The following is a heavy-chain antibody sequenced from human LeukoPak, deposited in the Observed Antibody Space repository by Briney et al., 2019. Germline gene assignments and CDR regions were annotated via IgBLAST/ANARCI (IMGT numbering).Heavy chain of an antibody. Sequence: ASVKVSCKTSGYTFTGYYMHWVRQAPGQGLEWMGWINPNSGGTNYAQKFQGRVTMTRDTSINTAYMELSRLRSDDTAVYYCARDYDILTGYGGGGFDIWGQGTMVSVSS. CDR1: GYTFTGYY. D-gene: IGHD3-9*01. V-gene: IGHV1-2*02. CDR3: ARDYDILTGYGGGGFDI. J-gene: IGHJ3*02. CDR2: INPNSGGT.